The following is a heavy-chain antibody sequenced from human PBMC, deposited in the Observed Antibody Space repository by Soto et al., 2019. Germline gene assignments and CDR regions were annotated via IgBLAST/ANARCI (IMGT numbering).Heavy chain of an antibody. CDR2: IYYSGST. D-gene: IGHD1-26*01. V-gene: IGHV4-39*01. J-gene: IGHJ4*02. CDR3: ARHLPELLVFDY. Sequence: SETLSLTCTVSGGSISSSSYYWGWIRQPPGKGLEWIGSIYYSGSTYYNPSLKSRVTISVDTSKNQFSLKLSSVTAADTAVYYCARHLPELLVFDYWGQGTLVTVSS. CDR1: GGSISSSSYY.